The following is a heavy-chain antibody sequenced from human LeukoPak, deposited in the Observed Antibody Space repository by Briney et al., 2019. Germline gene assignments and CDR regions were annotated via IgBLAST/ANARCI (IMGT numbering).Heavy chain of an antibody. V-gene: IGHV4-30-4*02. J-gene: IGHJ4*02. CDR1: GGSISSGDYY. Sequence: SESLSLTCTVSGGSISSGDYYWSWIRQPPGKGLEWIGYIYYSGSTYYNPSLKSRVTISVDTSKNQFSLKLSSVTPADTAEYYCARTSIVVATVFDYWGQGTLVTVSS. CDR3: ARTSIVVATVFDY. D-gene: IGHD1-26*01. CDR2: IYYSGST.